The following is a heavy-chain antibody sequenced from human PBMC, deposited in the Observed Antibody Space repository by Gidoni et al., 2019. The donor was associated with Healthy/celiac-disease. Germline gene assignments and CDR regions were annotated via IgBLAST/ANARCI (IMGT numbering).Heavy chain of an antibody. CDR1: GFTFSSYW. Sequence: EVQLVESGGGLVQPGGSLRLSCAASGFTFSSYWMHWVRQAPGKGLVWVSRINSDGSSKSYADSVKGRFTISRDNAKNTLYLQMNSLRAEDTAVYYCARDGGENWNGDWFDPWGQGTLVTVSS. CDR2: INSDGSSK. V-gene: IGHV3-74*01. CDR3: ARDGGENWNGDWFDP. D-gene: IGHD1-1*01. J-gene: IGHJ5*02.